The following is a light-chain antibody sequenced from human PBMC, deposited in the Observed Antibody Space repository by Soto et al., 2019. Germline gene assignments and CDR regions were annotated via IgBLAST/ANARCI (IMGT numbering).Light chain of an antibody. CDR1: QSVSSNY. V-gene: IGKV3-20*01. CDR3: QQYGSSPPNFT. J-gene: IGKJ3*01. Sequence: EIVLTQSPGTLSLSPGERGTLSCRASQSVSSNYLAWYQQRPGQAPRLLIFGASYRATGIPDRFSGSGSGTDFTLTISRLEPEDFAVYYCQQYGSSPPNFTFGPGTKVDSK. CDR2: GAS.